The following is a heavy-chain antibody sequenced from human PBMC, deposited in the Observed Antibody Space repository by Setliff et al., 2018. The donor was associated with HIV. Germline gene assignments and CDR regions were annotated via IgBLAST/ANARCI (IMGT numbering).Heavy chain of an antibody. CDR3: ARGGYSSSWYTYYGMDV. CDR1: GGSFSNYY. CDR2: INHSGST. D-gene: IGHD6-13*01. V-gene: IGHV4-34*01. J-gene: IGHJ6*02. Sequence: ASETLSLTCAIYGGSFSNYYWTWIRQPPGKGLEWIGEINHSGSTNYNPSLKSRVTISVDTSKNQFSLTLSSVTAADTAVYYCARGGYSSSWYTYYGMDVWGQGTTVTVSS.